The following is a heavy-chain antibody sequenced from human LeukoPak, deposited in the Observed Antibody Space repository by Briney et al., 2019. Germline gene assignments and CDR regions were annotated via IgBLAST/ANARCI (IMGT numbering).Heavy chain of an antibody. Sequence: SETLSLTCAVYGGSFSGYYWSWIRQPPGKGLEWIGEINHSGSTNYNPSLKSRVTISVDTSKNQFSLKLSSVTAADPSVYYCARANPRKYCSGGSCSKVYYYYYGMDVWGQGTTVTVSS. CDR3: ARANPRKYCSGGSCSKVYYYYYGMDV. V-gene: IGHV4-34*01. CDR2: INHSGST. D-gene: IGHD2-15*01. CDR1: GGSFSGYY. J-gene: IGHJ6*02.